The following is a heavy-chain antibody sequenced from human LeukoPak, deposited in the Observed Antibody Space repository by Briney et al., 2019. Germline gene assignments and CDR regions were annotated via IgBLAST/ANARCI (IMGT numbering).Heavy chain of an antibody. CDR1: GGSISSGGYY. D-gene: IGHD4-17*01. CDR2: IYYSGST. V-gene: IGHV4-31*03. Sequence: PSETLSLTCTVSGGSISSGGYYWSWIRQHPGKGLEWIGYIYYSGSTYYNPSLKSRVTISVDTSKNQFSLKLSSVTAADTAVYYCARVTDGDYYNFDYWGQGTLVTVSS. J-gene: IGHJ4*02. CDR3: ARVTDGDYYNFDY.